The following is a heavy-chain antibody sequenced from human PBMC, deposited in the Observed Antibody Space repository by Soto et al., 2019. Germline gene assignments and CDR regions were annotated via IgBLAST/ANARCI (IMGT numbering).Heavy chain of an antibody. Sequence: QVQLVQSGAEVKKPGSSVKVSCKASGGTLSSYAISWVRQAPGQGLEWMGGIIPIFGTANYAQKFQGRVTITADESTSTAYMELSSLRSEDTAVYYCARDGYGIAAAGAFDYWGQGTLVTVSS. V-gene: IGHV1-69*01. CDR1: GGTLSSYA. J-gene: IGHJ4*02. CDR2: IIPIFGTA. D-gene: IGHD6-13*01. CDR3: ARDGYGIAAAGAFDY.